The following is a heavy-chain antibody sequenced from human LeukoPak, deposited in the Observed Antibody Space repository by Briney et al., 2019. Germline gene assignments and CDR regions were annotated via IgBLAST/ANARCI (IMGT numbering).Heavy chain of an antibody. J-gene: IGHJ5*02. CDR1: GDSISSFY. Sequence: SETLSLTCSVSGDSISSFYWSWIHQAPGKGLECIGFIYINGDTSYNPSLKGRATLSLDTSRNQFSLRLTSVTAADTAVYYCAKTARTFPSWGPGILVTVSS. CDR2: IYINGDT. D-gene: IGHD1-7*01. CDR3: AKTARTFPS. V-gene: IGHV4-4*09.